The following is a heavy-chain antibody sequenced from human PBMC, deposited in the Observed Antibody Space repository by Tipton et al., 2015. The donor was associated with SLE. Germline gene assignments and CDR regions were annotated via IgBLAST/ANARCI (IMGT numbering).Heavy chain of an antibody. CDR2: INESGGT. CDR3: AREFLNPVTTVHYYFDL. V-gene: IGHV4-34*01. J-gene: IGHJ2*01. D-gene: IGHD4-11*01. Sequence: TLSLTCTVSGGSFSSHYWNWIRQPPGKGLEWIGEINESGGTNYNPSLKSRVTISVDTSKNQFSLRLTSVTAADTAVYYCAREFLNPVTTVHYYFDLWGRGTLVTVSS. CDR1: GGSFSSHY.